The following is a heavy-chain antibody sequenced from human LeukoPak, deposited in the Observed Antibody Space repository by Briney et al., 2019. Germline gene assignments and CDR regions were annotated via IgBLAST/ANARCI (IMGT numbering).Heavy chain of an antibody. CDR2: ISGSGGST. D-gene: IGHD3-9*01. CDR1: GFTFSSYA. CDR3: AKESGVDILTGYYSAGFDY. Sequence: GGSLRLSCAASGFTFSSYAMSWVRQAPGKGLEWVSAISGSGGSTYYADSVKGRFTISRDNSKNTLYLQMNSLRAEDTAVYYCAKESGVDILTGYYSAGFDYWGQGTLVTVSS. V-gene: IGHV3-23*01. J-gene: IGHJ4*02.